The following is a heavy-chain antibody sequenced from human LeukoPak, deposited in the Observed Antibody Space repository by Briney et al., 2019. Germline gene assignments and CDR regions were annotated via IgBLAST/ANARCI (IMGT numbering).Heavy chain of an antibody. CDR2: IKQDGSEK. D-gene: IGHD3-10*02. J-gene: IGHJ4*02. CDR3: ARLDYYVTYTAGDY. CDR1: GFTFSSYW. V-gene: IGHV3-7*01. Sequence: QPGGSLRLSCAASGFTFSSYWMSWVRQAPGKGLEWVANIKQDGSEKYYVDSVKGRFTISRDNAKNSLYLQMNSLRAEDTAVYYCARLDYYVTYTAGDYWGQGTLVTVSS.